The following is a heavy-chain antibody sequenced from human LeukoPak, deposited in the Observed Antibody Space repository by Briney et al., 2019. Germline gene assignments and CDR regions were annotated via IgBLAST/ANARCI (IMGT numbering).Heavy chain of an antibody. CDR1: GFTFDDYA. V-gene: IGHV3-9*01. CDR3: AKDIAAAGKSGFDY. Sequence: PGGSLRLSCAASGFTFDDYAMHWVRQAPGKGLEWVSGISWNSGSIGYADSVKDRFTISRDNAKNSLYLQMNSLRAEDTALYYCAKDIAAAGKSGFDYWGQGTLVTVSS. CDR2: ISWNSGSI. J-gene: IGHJ4*02. D-gene: IGHD6-13*01.